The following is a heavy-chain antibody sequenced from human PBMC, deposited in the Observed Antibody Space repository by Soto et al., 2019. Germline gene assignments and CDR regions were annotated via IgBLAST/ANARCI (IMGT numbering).Heavy chain of an antibody. CDR1: GFTFSSCS. D-gene: IGHD2-2*01. CDR2: LSCNSEIT. CDR3: AGDGVSSSTGDAFDM. Sequence: EVQLVESGGGLVQPGGSLRLSCAASGFTFSSCSMHWVRQAPGKGLEWVSFLSCNSEITYYADSVKGRFTSSRDNAKKSLYLHMDSLRVEDTTVYYCAGDGVSSSTGDAFDMGGRGPMSPVSS. V-gene: IGHV3-48*01. J-gene: IGHJ3*02.